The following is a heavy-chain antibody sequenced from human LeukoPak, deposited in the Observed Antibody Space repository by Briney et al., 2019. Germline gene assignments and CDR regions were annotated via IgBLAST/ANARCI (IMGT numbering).Heavy chain of an antibody. V-gene: IGHV1-69*01. CDR2: IIPIFGTA. J-gene: IGHJ5*02. CDR1: RDTFSSYA. CDR3: ARGVLRFLEWFQYNRFDP. Sequence: GSSVKVSYKATRDTFSSYAISWVRQAPGQGLEWMGGIIPIFGTANYAQKFQGRVTITADEATSTAYMALSSLKSEDTAVYYCARGVLRFLEWFQYNRFDPWGQGTLVTV. D-gene: IGHD3-3*01.